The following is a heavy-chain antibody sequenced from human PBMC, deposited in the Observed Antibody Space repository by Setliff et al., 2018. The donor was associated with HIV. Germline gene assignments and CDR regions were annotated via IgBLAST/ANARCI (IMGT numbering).Heavy chain of an antibody. Sequence: GGSLRLSCETSGITFDVYGMSWVRQAPGKGLEWVSGIYWNGGKTGYVASVKGRFTISRDNAKKSLDLQMNSLRVDDTAVYYCARPGRSNYWDSFDYWGQGILVTVSS. V-gene: IGHV3-20*04. J-gene: IGHJ4*02. D-gene: IGHD3-10*01. CDR1: GITFDVYG. CDR3: ARPGRSNYWDSFDY. CDR2: IYWNGGKT.